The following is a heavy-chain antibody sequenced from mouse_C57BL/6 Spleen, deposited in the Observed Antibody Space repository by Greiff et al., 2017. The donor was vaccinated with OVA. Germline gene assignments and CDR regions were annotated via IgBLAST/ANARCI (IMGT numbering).Heavy chain of an antibody. CDR2: IDPANGNT. CDR3: ARSGYYGSSYRYYAMDY. CDR1: GFNIKNTY. J-gene: IGHJ4*01. D-gene: IGHD1-1*01. Sequence: VHVKQSVAELVRPGASVKLSCTASGFNIKNTYMHWVKQRPEQGLEWIGRIDPANGNTKYAPKFQGKATITADTSSNTAYLQLSSLTSEDTAIYYCARSGYYGSSYRYYAMDYWGQGTSVTVSS. V-gene: IGHV14-3*01.